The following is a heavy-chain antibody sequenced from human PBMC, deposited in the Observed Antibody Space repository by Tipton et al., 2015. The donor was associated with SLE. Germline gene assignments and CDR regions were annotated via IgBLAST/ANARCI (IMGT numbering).Heavy chain of an antibody. J-gene: IGHJ3*01. Sequence: TLSLTCTVSGGSIRSGSYYWTWIRQPAGTGLEWIGRIFSIGTTSYNPPLKSRVPISLDTSKNQFSLKLSSVTAAETAVYYCARTEVGGYSHDAFDLWGHGTMVTVSS. CDR3: ARTEVGGYSHDAFDL. D-gene: IGHD6-25*01. CDR2: IFSIGTT. V-gene: IGHV4-61*02. CDR1: GGSIRSGSYY.